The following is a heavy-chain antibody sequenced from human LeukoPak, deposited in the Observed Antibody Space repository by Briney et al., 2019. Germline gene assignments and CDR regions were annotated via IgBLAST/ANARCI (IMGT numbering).Heavy chain of an antibody. Sequence: RASVKVSCKASGGTFSSYAISWVRQAPGQGLEWMGRIIPILGIANYAQKFQGRVMITADKSTSTAYMELSSLRSEDTAVYYCARVRQLPIVGATSNWFDPWGQGTLVTVSS. CDR3: ARVRQLPIVGATSNWFDP. J-gene: IGHJ5*02. D-gene: IGHD1-26*01. CDR2: IIPILGIA. CDR1: GGTFSSYA. V-gene: IGHV1-69*04.